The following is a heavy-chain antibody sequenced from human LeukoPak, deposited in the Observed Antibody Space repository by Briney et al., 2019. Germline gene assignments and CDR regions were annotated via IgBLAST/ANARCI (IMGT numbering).Heavy chain of an antibody. CDR1: GFTVSSNY. J-gene: IGHJ3*02. CDR3: ARWGYSSGWYYYDI. Sequence: GGSLRLSCAASGFTVSSNYMSWVRQAPGKGLEWVANIKQDGSEKYYVESVKGRFTISRDNAKNSLYLQMNSLRDEDTAVYYCARWGYSSGWYYYDIWGQGTMVTVSS. CDR2: IKQDGSEK. V-gene: IGHV3-7*01. D-gene: IGHD6-19*01.